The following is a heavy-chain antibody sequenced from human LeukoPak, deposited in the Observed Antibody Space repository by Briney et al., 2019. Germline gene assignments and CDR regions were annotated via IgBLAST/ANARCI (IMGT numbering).Heavy chain of an antibody. V-gene: IGHV3-23*01. D-gene: IGHD6-13*01. Sequence: GGSLRLSCAASGFTFSTYAMSWVRQAPGKGLEWVSVVSGSGVAAYYADSVKGRFTISRDNSKNTLYLQMNSLRAGDTAIYYCAKAFSSSWGGDFDNWGLGTLVTVSS. CDR3: AKAFSSSWGGDFDN. J-gene: IGHJ4*02. CDR2: VSGSGVAA. CDR1: GFTFSTYA.